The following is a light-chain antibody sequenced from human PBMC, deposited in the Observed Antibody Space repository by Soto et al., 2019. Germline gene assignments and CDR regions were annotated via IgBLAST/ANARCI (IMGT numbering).Light chain of an antibody. Sequence: PGVRATLSCRASQSISSYLAWYQQRPGQAPRLLIYDASSWESGIPARFSGSGSGTDFTLTISRLEPEDFAAYYCQQYGSSPLTFGGGTKVDIK. J-gene: IGKJ4*01. CDR3: QQYGSSPLT. V-gene: IGKV3-20*01. CDR1: QSISSY. CDR2: DAS.